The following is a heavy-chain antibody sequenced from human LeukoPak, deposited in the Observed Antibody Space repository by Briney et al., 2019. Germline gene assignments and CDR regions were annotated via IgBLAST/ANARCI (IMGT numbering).Heavy chain of an antibody. Sequence: SQTLSLTCTVSGGSISSGGYYWSWIRQPPGKGLEWIGYIYHSGSTYYNPSLRSRVTISVDRSKNQFSLKLSSVTAADTAVYYCARGVGGSAAGTGTWGQGTLVTVSS. V-gene: IGHV4-30-2*01. CDR1: GGSISSGGYY. CDR2: IYHSGST. CDR3: ARGVGGSAAGTGT. D-gene: IGHD6-13*01. J-gene: IGHJ5*02.